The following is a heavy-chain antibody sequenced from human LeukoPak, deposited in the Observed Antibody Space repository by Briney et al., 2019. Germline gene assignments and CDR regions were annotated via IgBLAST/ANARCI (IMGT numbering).Heavy chain of an antibody. CDR3: AREGGGAAAGTAYYYYYYYMDV. V-gene: IGHV4-61*01. J-gene: IGHJ6*03. CDR2: IYYSGST. CDR1: GGSISSSSYY. Sequence: SETLSLTCTVSGGSISSSSYYWGWIRQPPGKGLEWIGYIYYSGSTNYNPSLKSRVTISVDTSKNQFSLKLSSVTAADTAVYYCAREGGGAAAGTAYYYYYYYMDVWGKGTTVTVSS. D-gene: IGHD6-13*01.